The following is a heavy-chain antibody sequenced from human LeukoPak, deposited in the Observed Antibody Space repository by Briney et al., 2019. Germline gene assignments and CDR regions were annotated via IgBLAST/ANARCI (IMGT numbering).Heavy chain of an antibody. CDR3: ARTSIIATPYYFDY. CDR1: GGSISSYY. V-gene: IGHV4-59*01. CDR2: IYYSGST. J-gene: IGHJ4*02. Sequence: SETLSLTCTVSGGSISSYYWSWIRQPPGKGLEWIGYIYYSGSTNYNPSLKSRVTISVDTSKNQFSLNLSSVTAADTAVYYCARTSIIATPYYFDYWGQGTLVTVSS. D-gene: IGHD1-26*01.